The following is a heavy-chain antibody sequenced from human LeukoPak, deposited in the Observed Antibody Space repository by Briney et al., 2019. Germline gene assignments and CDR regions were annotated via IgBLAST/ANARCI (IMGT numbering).Heavy chain of an antibody. D-gene: IGHD3-3*01. CDR3: ARGGLTIFGVVILRKKGWFDP. Sequence: SETLSLTCSVSGGSISSYYWSWIRQPAGKGLEWIGRIYTSGSTNYNPSLKSRVAMSVDTSKNQFSLKLSSVTAADTAVYYCARGGLTIFGVVILRKKGWFDPWGQGTLITVSS. CDR1: GGSISSYY. V-gene: IGHV4-4*07. J-gene: IGHJ5*02. CDR2: IYTSGST.